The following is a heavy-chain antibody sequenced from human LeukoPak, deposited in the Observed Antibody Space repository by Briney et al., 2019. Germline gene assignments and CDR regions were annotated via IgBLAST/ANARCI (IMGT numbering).Heavy chain of an antibody. CDR2: INPNSGGT. CDR3: VVDTAMVIFDY. J-gene: IGHJ4*02. Sequence: ASVTVSCKASGYTFTGYYMHWVRQAPGQGLEWMGWINPNSGGTNYAQKFQGRVTMTRDTSISTAYMELSRLRSDDTAVYYCVVDTAMVIFDYWGQGTLVTVSS. D-gene: IGHD5-18*01. CDR1: GYTFTGYY. V-gene: IGHV1-2*02.